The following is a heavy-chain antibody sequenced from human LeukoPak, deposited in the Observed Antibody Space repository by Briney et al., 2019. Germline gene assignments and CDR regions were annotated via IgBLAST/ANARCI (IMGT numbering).Heavy chain of an antibody. CDR3: ARGDIATRRGENWFDP. D-gene: IGHD6-6*01. Sequence: GASVKVSCKASGYTFTGDFIHWVRQAPGQGLEWMGWINSDSGGTNYARKFQGRVTMTRDTSIGTAYMGLSSLRSDDTAVFYCARGDIATRRGENWFDPWGQGTLVTVSS. CDR2: INSDSGGT. CDR1: GYTFTGDF. V-gene: IGHV1-2*02. J-gene: IGHJ5*02.